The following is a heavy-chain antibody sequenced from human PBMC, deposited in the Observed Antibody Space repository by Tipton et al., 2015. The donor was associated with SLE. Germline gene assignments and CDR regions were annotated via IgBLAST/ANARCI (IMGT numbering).Heavy chain of an antibody. CDR3: ARGRLLEWLPTYYYYYGMDV. Sequence: TLSLTCSVYGGSFSGYYWSWIRQPPGKGLEWIGEINHSGSTNYNPSLKSRVTISVDTSKIQFSLKLSSVTAADTAVYYCARGRLLEWLPTYYYYYGMDVWGHGTTVTVSS. V-gene: IGHV4-34*01. D-gene: IGHD3-3*01. J-gene: IGHJ6*02. CDR2: INHSGST. CDR1: GGSFSGYY.